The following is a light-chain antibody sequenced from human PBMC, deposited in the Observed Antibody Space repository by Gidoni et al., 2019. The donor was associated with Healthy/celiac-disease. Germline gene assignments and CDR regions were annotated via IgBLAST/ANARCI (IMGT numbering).Light chain of an antibody. Sequence: EIVMTQSPATRSVSPGERATLSCRASQSVSSNLAWYQQQPGQAPRLLIYGASTRATGIPARFSGSGSGTEFTLTISSLQSEDFAVYYCQQYNNWPPPITFGQGTRLEIK. J-gene: IGKJ5*01. CDR3: QQYNNWPPPIT. CDR2: GAS. CDR1: QSVSSN. V-gene: IGKV3-15*01.